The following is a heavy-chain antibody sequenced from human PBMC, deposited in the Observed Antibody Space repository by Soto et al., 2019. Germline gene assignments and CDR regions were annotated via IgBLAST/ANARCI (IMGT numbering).Heavy chain of an antibody. CDR1: GFTVISHY. D-gene: IGHD2-15*01. V-gene: IGHV3-53*01. J-gene: IGHJ6*02. CDR3: ARGGQVRGGMDV. Sequence: GGSLRLSCAASGFTVISHYMSWVRQAPGKGLEWVSFIYSGGGTYYADSVKGRFTISRDNSKNTLYLQMNSLRAEDTAVYYCARGGQVRGGMDVWGQGTTVTVSS. CDR2: IYSGGGT.